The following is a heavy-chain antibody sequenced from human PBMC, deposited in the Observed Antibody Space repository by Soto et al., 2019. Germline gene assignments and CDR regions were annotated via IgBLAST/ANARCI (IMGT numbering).Heavy chain of an antibody. CDR2: IYYTGIT. CDR1: GGSISSGSYF. CDR3: ARVLLTHSTHLDR. V-gene: IGHV4-31*03. J-gene: IGHJ5*02. D-gene: IGHD2-21*02. Sequence: KPSETLSLTCTVSGGSISSGSYFWSWVRQRPGEGLGWIGNIYYTGITYYNLSLKSRVAISVDTSKNHFSLTLTSLTAADTAIYYCARVLLTHSTHLDRCGQGTLVAVSS.